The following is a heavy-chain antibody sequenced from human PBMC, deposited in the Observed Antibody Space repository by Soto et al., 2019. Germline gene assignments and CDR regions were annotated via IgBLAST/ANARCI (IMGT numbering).Heavy chain of an antibody. CDR2: IYYSGST. CDR3: ARERNPMIVMGIDC. D-gene: IGHD3-22*01. Sequence: TLSLTCTVSGGSISSGDYYWSWIRQPPGKGLEWIGYIYYSGSTYYNPSLRSRVTVSVDTSKNQFSLKLNSVTAADTAVYFCARERNPMIVMGIDCWGQGTLVTVSS. J-gene: IGHJ4*02. CDR1: GGSISSGDYY. V-gene: IGHV4-30-4*01.